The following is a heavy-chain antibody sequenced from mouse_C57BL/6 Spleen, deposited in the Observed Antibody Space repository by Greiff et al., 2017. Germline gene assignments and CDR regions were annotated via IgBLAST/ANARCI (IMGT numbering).Heavy chain of an antibody. Sequence: EVQRVESGGGLVKPGGSLKLSCAASGFTFSDYGMHWVRQAPEKGLEWVAYISSGSSTIYYADTVKGRFTISRDNAKNTLFLQMTSLRSEDTAMYYCARTDGYYGRYYFDYWGQGTTLTVSS. J-gene: IGHJ2*01. D-gene: IGHD2-3*01. V-gene: IGHV5-17*01. CDR1: GFTFSDYG. CDR2: ISSGSSTI. CDR3: ARTDGYYGRYYFDY.